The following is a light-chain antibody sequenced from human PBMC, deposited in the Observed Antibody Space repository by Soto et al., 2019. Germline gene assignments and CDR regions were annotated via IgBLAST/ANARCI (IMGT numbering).Light chain of an antibody. J-gene: IGKJ4*01. CDR2: DAS. Sequence: EIVLTQSPATLSLSPGERATLSCRASQSVSSYLAWYQQKPGQAPRLLIYDASNRATGIPARFSGSGSGTDFTLTISSLEPEDFAVYYGQQRSNWPLTFCGGTKVEIK. CDR3: QQRSNWPLT. CDR1: QSVSSY. V-gene: IGKV3-11*01.